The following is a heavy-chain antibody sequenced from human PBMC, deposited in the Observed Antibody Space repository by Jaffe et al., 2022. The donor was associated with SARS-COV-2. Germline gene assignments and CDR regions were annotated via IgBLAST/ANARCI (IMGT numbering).Heavy chain of an antibody. Sequence: QVQLQQWGAGLLKPSETLSLTCAVYGGSFSGYYWSWIRQPPGKGLEWIGEINHSGSTNYNPSLKSRVTISVDTSKNQFSLKLSSVTAADTAVYYCARGTGYSSSWFRYIAVAAHYGMDVWGQGTTVTVSS. D-gene: IGHD6-13*01. V-gene: IGHV4-34*01. CDR3: ARGTGYSSSWFRYIAVAAHYGMDV. J-gene: IGHJ6*02. CDR1: GGSFSGYY. CDR2: INHSGST.